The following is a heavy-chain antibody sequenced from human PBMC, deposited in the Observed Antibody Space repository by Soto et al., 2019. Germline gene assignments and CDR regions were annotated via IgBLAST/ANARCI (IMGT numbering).Heavy chain of an antibody. Sequence: EVQLVESGGGLVKPGGSLRLSCAASGFTFSSYSMNWVRRAPGKGLEWVSSISSSSSYIYYADSVKGRFTISRDNAKNAQYLQMNSLRAEDTAVYYCAREGYNWNYKGDYWGQGTLVTVSS. CDR3: AREGYNWNYKGDY. D-gene: IGHD1-7*01. CDR1: GFTFSSYS. J-gene: IGHJ4*02. V-gene: IGHV3-21*01. CDR2: ISSSSSYI.